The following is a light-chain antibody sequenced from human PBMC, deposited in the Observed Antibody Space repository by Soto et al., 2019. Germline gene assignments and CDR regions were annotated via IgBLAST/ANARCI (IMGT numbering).Light chain of an antibody. V-gene: IGKV1-5*01. CDR1: QSISSW. CDR2: DAS. Sequence: DIQMTQSPSTLSASVGDTITITCRASQSISSWLAWYQQKPGKAPNLLIYDASSLQSGVPSRFSGSGSGTEFTLTISSLQPDDFATYYCQQYNSYSGTFGQGTKVDIK. CDR3: QQYNSYSGT. J-gene: IGKJ1*01.